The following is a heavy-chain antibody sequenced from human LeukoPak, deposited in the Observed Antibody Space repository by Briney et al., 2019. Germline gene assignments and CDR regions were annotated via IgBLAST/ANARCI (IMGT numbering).Heavy chain of an antibody. CDR3: ARLRGSSGYYHPSGAFDI. J-gene: IGHJ3*02. D-gene: IGHD3-22*01. Sequence: GESLKISCKGSGYSFTSYWIGWVRQMPGKGLEWMGITYPGDSDTRYSPSFQGQVTISADKSISTAYLQWSSLKASDTAMYYCARLRGSSGYYHPSGAFDIWGQGTMVTVSS. V-gene: IGHV5-51*01. CDR1: GYSFTSYW. CDR2: TYPGDSDT.